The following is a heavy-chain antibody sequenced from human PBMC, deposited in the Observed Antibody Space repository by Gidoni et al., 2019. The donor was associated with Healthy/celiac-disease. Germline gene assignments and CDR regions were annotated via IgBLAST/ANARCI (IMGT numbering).Heavy chain of an antibody. Sequence: QVQLVQSGAEVKKPGSSVQVSCQASGGTFSSYTISWVRQAPGQGLEWMGRIIPILGIANYAQKFQGRVTITADKSTSTAYMELSSLRSEDTAVYYCASTVEMATIPTGGDYWGQGTLVTVSS. CDR2: IIPILGIA. V-gene: IGHV1-69*02. CDR3: ASTVEMATIPTGGDY. CDR1: GGTFSSYT. D-gene: IGHD4-4*01. J-gene: IGHJ4*02.